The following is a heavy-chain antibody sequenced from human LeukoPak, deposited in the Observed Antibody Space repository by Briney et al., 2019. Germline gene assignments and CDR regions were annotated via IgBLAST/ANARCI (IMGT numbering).Heavy chain of an antibody. D-gene: IGHD2-2*01. J-gene: IGHJ4*02. CDR3: AGSSRSVYYFDY. V-gene: IGHV3-21*01. CDR2: ISSSNTYI. Sequence: GGSLRLSCAASGFTFSSYTMNWVRQAPGKGLEWVSSISSSNTYIYYADSVKGRFTISRDNAKNSLFLQMNSLRAEDTAVYYCAGSSRSVYYFDYWGQGTLVTVSS. CDR1: GFTFSSYT.